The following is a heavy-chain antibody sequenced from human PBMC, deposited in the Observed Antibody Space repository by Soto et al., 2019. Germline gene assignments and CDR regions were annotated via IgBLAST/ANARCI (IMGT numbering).Heavy chain of an antibody. V-gene: IGHV4-30-2*01. Sequence: SETLSLTCTVYGGSITTAGYSWSWIRQPPGKALEWIGYVYHTGNAYPEPSLKSRVTISLDRSKNQFSLKMTSVTAADTALYYCASRPFYYYGLDVWGQGTTVTVSS. CDR1: GGSITTAGYS. J-gene: IGHJ6*02. CDR2: VYHTGNA. CDR3: ASRPFYYYGLDV.